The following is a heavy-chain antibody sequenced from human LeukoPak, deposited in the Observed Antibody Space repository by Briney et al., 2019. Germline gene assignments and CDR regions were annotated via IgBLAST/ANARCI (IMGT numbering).Heavy chain of an antibody. D-gene: IGHD3-3*01. CDR1: GFTFSNYA. J-gene: IGHJ6*03. V-gene: IGHV3-23*01. CDR2: ISGSGGST. Sequence: GGSLRLSCAASGFTFSNYAMSWVRQAPGKRLEWVSAISGSGGSTNYVDSVRGRFTISRDNSKNTLYLQMNSLRVEDTALYYCAKDPRITKNYYYYYYMDVWGKGTTVTVSS. CDR3: AKDPRITKNYYYYYYMDV.